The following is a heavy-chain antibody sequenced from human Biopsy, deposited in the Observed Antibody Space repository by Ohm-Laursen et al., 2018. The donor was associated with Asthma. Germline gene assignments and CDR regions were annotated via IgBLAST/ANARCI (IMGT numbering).Heavy chain of an antibody. J-gene: IGHJ6*02. D-gene: IGHD3-10*01. CDR2: ISVYNGNT. CDR3: ARAVDYSHYYGIDV. Sequence: GASVKVSCKASGSTFNSAGITWVRQAPGQGLEWMGWISVYNGNTKVAQKLQDRVTMITDTSTSTAYMELRSLRSDDTAVYFCARAVDYSHYYGIDVWGQGTTVTVS. V-gene: IGHV1-18*01. CDR1: GSTFNSAG.